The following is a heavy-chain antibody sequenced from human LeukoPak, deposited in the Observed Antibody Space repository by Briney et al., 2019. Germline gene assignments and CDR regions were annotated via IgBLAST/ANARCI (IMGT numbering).Heavy chain of an antibody. Sequence: GESLKISCKGSGYSFTSYWISWVRQMPGKGLERMGRIDPSDSYTNYSPSFQGHVTISADKSISTAYLQWSSLKASDTAMYYCARHYYGSGTIDYWGQGTLVTVSS. CDR1: GYSFTSYW. V-gene: IGHV5-10-1*01. D-gene: IGHD3-10*01. CDR2: IDPSDSYT. J-gene: IGHJ4*02. CDR3: ARHYYGSGTIDY.